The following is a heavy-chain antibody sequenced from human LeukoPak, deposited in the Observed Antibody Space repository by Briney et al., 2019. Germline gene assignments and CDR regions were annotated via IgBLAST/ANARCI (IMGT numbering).Heavy chain of an antibody. V-gene: IGHV3-21*01. CDR2: ISSSSSYI. Sequence: GGSLRLSCAASGFTFSSYSMNWVRQAPGKGLEWVSSISSSSSYIYYADSVKGRFTISRDNSKNTLYLQMNSLRAGDTAVYYCARTNLNYYDSSGYYAYWGQGTLVTVSS. CDR3: ARTNLNYYDSSGYYAY. D-gene: IGHD3-22*01. J-gene: IGHJ4*02. CDR1: GFTFSSYS.